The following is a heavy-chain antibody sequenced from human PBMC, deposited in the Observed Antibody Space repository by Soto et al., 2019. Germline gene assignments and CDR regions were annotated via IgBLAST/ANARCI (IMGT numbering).Heavy chain of an antibody. CDR1: GVTFSIYG. CDR2: IWYDGSNK. Sequence: GGSLRLSCAASGVTFSIYGMHWVRQAPGKGLEWVAVIWYDGSNKHYADSAKGRFTISRDNSKNTLYLQMNSLRAEDTAVYYCARGNRIEAFDIWGQGTMVTVSS. D-gene: IGHD2-15*01. CDR3: ARGNRIEAFDI. J-gene: IGHJ3*02. V-gene: IGHV3-33*01.